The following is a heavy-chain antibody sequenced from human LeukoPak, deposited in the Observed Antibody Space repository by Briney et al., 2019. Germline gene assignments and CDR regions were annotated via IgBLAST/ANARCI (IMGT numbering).Heavy chain of an antibody. CDR2: ICSNGGST. CDR1: GFTFSSYA. CDR3: ARVATYYYGSGRPGGYYYYGMDV. Sequence: GGSLRLSCAAPGFTFSSYAMHWVRQAPGKGLEYVSSICSNGGSTYYADSVKGRFTISRDNSKNTLYLQMGSLRAEDMAVYYCARVATYYYGSGRPGGYYYYGMDVWGQGTTVTVSS. V-gene: IGHV3-64*02. D-gene: IGHD3-10*01. J-gene: IGHJ6*02.